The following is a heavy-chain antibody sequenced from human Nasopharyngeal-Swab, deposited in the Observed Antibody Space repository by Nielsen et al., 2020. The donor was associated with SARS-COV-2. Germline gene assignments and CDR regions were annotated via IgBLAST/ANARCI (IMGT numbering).Heavy chain of an antibody. CDR3: AKGSYYPSYYFDY. CDR2: ISGNDNTT. V-gene: IGHV3-23*01. J-gene: IGHJ4*02. CDR1: GFTFSSYA. Sequence: GESLKISCAASGFTFSSYAMSWVRQAPGKGLEWVSIISGNDNTTYYADSVKGRFTLSRDSSKSTLYLQMSSLRAEDTAVYYCAKGSYYPSYYFDYWGQGALVSVSS. D-gene: IGHD1-26*01.